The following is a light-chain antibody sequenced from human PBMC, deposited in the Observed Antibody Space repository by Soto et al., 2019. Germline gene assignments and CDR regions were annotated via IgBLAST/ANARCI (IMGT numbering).Light chain of an antibody. V-gene: IGKV3-11*01. Sequence: EIVLTQSPATLSLSPGERATLSCRASQSVSSYLAWYQQKPGQAPRLLIYDASNRATGIPARFSGSGSGTDFTLTISSLEPEAFAVYYCQQLSNWPPYTFGQGTKLEIK. CDR2: DAS. CDR3: QQLSNWPPYT. J-gene: IGKJ2*01. CDR1: QSVSSY.